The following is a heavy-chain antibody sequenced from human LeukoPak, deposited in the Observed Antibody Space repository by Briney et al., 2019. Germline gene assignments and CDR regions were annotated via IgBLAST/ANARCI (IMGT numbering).Heavy chain of an antibody. CDR1: GGTFSSYA. CDR2: IIPIFGTA. V-gene: IGHV1-69*05. Sequence: SLNVSCTASGGTFSSYAISWVRQAPGQGLEWMGGIIPIFGTANYAHKVQGRVTTTTDEPTSTAYMELSSLRSEDTAVYYCARGSRSDQPAPRHLYYFYMDVWGKGTTVTVSS. J-gene: IGHJ6*03. CDR3: ARGSRSDQPAPRHLYYFYMDV. D-gene: IGHD2-2*01.